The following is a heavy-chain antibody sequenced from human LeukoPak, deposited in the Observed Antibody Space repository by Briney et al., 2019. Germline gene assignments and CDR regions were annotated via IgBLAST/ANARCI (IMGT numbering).Heavy chain of an antibody. CDR1: GYTFASYD. Sequence: GASVKVSCKASGYTFASYDINWVRQATGQGLEWMGGMNRNSGNTGYAQNFQGRVTITRNTSISTAYMELSSLRSEDTAVYYCARDVGDNWFDPWGQGTLVTVSS. CDR2: MNRNSGNT. CDR3: ARDVGDNWFDP. V-gene: IGHV1-8*03. J-gene: IGHJ5*02.